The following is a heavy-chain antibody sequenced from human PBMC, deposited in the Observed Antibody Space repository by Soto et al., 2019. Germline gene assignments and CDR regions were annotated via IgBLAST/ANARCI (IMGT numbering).Heavy chain of an antibody. J-gene: IGHJ5*02. Sequence: GGVLRLSCGASGFNFGAFGMNWVRQAPGKGLEWVSSITLSSSYIYYADSVKGRFTVSRDNAKNSLYLDMKSLTVDDTAVYYCARDMKSVRFWGTNGFDPWGQGTLVTVSS. CDR2: ITLSSSYI. D-gene: IGHD3-16*01. V-gene: IGHV3-21*01. CDR1: GFNFGAFG. CDR3: ARDMKSVRFWGTNGFDP.